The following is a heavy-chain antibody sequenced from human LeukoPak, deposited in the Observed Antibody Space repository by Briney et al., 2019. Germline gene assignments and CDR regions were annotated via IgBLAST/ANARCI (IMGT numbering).Heavy chain of an antibody. D-gene: IGHD6-19*01. Sequence: SETLSLTCTVSGYSISSGYYWGWIRQPPGKGLEWIGSIYHSGTTSYNPSLKSRVTISVDISKNHFSLRLRSVTAADTAMYYCARGTLYRGWSYYLDFWGQGSQVTVSS. V-gene: IGHV4-38-2*02. CDR3: ARGTLYRGWSYYLDF. CDR1: GYSISSGYY. J-gene: IGHJ4*02. CDR2: IYHSGTT.